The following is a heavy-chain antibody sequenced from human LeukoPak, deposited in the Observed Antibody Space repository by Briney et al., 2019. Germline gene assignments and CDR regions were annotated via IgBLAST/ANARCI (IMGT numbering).Heavy chain of an antibody. Sequence: GSLRPSCAASGFPFSSYAMSWGRQAPGKGLEWVSAISGSGGSTYYADSVKGRFTISRDNSKNTLYLQMNSLRAEDTAVYYCAKGVVPAAIRIWFDPWGQGTLVTVSS. CDR2: ISGSGGST. J-gene: IGHJ5*01. D-gene: IGHD2-2*02. CDR1: GFPFSSYA. V-gene: IGHV3-23*01. CDR3: AKGVVPAAIRIWFDP.